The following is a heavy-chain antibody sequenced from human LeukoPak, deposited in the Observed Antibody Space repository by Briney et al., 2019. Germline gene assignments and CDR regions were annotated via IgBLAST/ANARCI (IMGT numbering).Heavy chain of an antibody. CDR1: GYSFTNYW. D-gene: IGHD3-22*01. CDR3: ARLMGASTMIVPSAY. J-gene: IGHJ4*02. CDR2: IYPADSDT. Sequence: PGESLKISCKASGYSFTNYWIGWVRQMPGKGLEWMGIIYPADSDTRYSPSFQGQVTISVDKSITSASLHWSSLKASDTAMYYCARLMGASTMIVPSAYWGQGTLVTVSS. V-gene: IGHV5-51*01.